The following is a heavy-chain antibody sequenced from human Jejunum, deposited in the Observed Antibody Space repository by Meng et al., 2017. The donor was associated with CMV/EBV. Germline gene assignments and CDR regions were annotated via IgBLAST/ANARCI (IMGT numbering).Heavy chain of an antibody. CDR3: ARMGDSSSPLGFALDY. J-gene: IGHJ4*02. D-gene: IGHD6-6*01. CDR2: ISYRGSTI. V-gene: IGHV3-11*01. CDR1: TFSDYY. Sequence: TFSDYYMSWIRHAPGKGLEWVSHISYRGSTIYYADSVKGRFTISRDNARNSLYLQMNSLRAEDTAVYYCARMGDSSSPLGFALDYWGQGTLVTVSS.